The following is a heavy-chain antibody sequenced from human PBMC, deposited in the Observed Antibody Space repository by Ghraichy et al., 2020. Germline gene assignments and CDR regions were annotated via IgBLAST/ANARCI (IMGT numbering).Heavy chain of an antibody. V-gene: IGHV3-72*01. CDR2: STHKRSGHNI. D-gene: IGHD3-3*01. CDR3: ARGFHSFDM. Sequence: GGSLRLSCVASGFIFSDYNMDWVRQAPGKGLEWVGRSTHKRSGHNIIYVAAVRGRFTISRDESENSLFLQMNSLNTDDTAVYYCARGFHSFDMWGQGAMVTVSS. J-gene: IGHJ3*02. CDR1: GFIFSDYN.